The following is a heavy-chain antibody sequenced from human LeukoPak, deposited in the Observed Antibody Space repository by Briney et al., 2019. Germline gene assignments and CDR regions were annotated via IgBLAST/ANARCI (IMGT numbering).Heavy chain of an antibody. CDR1: GYTFTGYY. CDR3: ARDLPTYYYDSSGAGDY. D-gene: IGHD3-22*01. J-gene: IGHJ4*02. CDR2: ISAYNGNT. Sequence: GASVKVSCKASGYTFTGYYMHWVRQAPGQGLEWMGWISAYNGNTNYAQKLQGRVTMTTDTSTSTAYMELRSLRSDDTAVYYCARDLPTYYYDSSGAGDYWGQGTLVTVSS. V-gene: IGHV1-18*04.